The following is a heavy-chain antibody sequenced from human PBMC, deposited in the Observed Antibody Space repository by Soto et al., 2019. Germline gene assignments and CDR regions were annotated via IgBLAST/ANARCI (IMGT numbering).Heavy chain of an antibody. CDR2: IYPGDSDT. J-gene: IGHJ4*01. Sequence: GESLKTSCQGSGYIFTHYWIGWVRQLPGKGLEWMGIIYPGDSDTRYSPSFQGQVTISADKSISTAYLQWSSLKASDTAMYYSARRANIFDFDNWGHGTLVTVSS. CDR1: GYIFTHYW. CDR3: ARRANIFDFDN. D-gene: IGHD2-21*01. V-gene: IGHV5-51*01.